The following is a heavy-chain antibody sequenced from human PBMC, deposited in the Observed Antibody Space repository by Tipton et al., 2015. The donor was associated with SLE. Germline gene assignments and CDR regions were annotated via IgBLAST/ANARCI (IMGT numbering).Heavy chain of an antibody. CDR2: ISGNGGVT. J-gene: IGHJ4*02. Sequence: GSLRLSCAASGFTFSTYAMTWVRQAPGKGLEWVSIISGNGGVTYYADSVKGRFSISRDNSKNTVFLQMSLLRVDDTAVYFCAKNMGAGTGAFDYWGQGSLATVSS. D-gene: IGHD6-13*01. V-gene: IGHV3-23*01. CDR1: GFTFSTYA. CDR3: AKNMGAGTGAFDY.